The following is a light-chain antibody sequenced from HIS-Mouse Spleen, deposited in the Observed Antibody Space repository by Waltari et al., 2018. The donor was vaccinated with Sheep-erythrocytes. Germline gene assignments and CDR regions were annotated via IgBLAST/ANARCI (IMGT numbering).Light chain of an antibody. CDR3: SSYAGSNNWV. J-gene: IGLJ3*02. CDR2: EVS. V-gene: IGLV2-8*01. Sequence: QSALTQPPSASGSPGQSVTISCTGTSRDGGGSNYVSWYQQHPGKAPKLMIYEVSKRPSGVPDRFSGSKSGNTASLTVSGLQAEDEADYYCSSYAGSNNWVFGGGTKLTVL. CDR1: SRDGGGSNY.